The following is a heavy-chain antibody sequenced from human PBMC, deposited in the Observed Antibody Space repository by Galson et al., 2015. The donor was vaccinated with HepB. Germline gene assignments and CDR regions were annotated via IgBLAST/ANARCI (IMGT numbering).Heavy chain of an antibody. CDR2: IYYSGST. CDR3: ARVVAVPAAIDYYYYMDV. D-gene: IGHD2-2*02. J-gene: IGHJ6*03. V-gene: IGHV4-31*02. Sequence: PGKGLEWIGYIYYSGSTYYNPSLKCRVTISVDTSKNQFSLKLSSVTAADTAVYYCARVVAVPAAIDYYYYMDVWGKGTTVTVSS.